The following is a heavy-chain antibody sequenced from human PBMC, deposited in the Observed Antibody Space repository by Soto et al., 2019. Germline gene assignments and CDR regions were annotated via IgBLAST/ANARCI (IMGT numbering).Heavy chain of an antibody. Sequence: GGSLRLSCAASGVQLRRYCMHWVRQLPGKGLAWISRINAEGSSTIYADSVKGRFTVSRDNAKNTLYLQMNSLRAEDTAVYYCVRDQSVAGPTTLFDPWGQGSLVTVSS. CDR3: VRDQSVAGPTTLFDP. V-gene: IGHV3-74*01. D-gene: IGHD6-19*01. CDR2: INAEGSST. CDR1: GVQLRRYC. J-gene: IGHJ5*02.